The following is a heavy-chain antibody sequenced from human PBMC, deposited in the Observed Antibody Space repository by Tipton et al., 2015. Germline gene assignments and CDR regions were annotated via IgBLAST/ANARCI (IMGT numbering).Heavy chain of an antibody. CDR3: ARGAGNSSTWDFDY. V-gene: IGHV4-39*02. J-gene: IGHJ4*02. CDR1: GGSISGSSYY. Sequence: TLSLTCTVSGGSISGSSYYWGWIRQPPGKGLEWIGNIYDSGGIFYNPSLESRVTISVDTSENQFSLRVSSVTAADTAVYYCARGAGNSSTWDFDYWGQGSLVTVSS. CDR2: IYDSGGI. D-gene: IGHD6-13*01.